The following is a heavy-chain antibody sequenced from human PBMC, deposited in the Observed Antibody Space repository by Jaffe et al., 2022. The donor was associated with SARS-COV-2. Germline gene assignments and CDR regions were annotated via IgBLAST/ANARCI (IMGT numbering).Heavy chain of an antibody. D-gene: IGHD3-10*01. J-gene: IGHJ5*02. Sequence: QVQLQESGPGLVKPSETLSLTCTVSGGSISNYYWSWVRQPPGKGLEWIGYIHYSGSINYNPSLKSRVTISLDTPKNQFSLKLSSVTAADTAVYYCARGHGSPNFGELCTWFDPWGQGALVTVSS. CDR1: GGSISNYY. CDR3: ARGHGSPNFGELCTWFDP. V-gene: IGHV4-59*01. CDR2: IHYSGSI.